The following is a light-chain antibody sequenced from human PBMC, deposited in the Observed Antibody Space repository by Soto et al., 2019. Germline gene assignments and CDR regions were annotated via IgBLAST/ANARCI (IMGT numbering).Light chain of an antibody. CDR2: GAS. CDR3: HQRQSWPRT. J-gene: IGKJ1*01. CDR1: QSVSGNY. V-gene: IGKV3D-20*02. Sequence: SVLTQSPDTLSLSPGERATLSCRVSQSVSGNYLAWYQQKPGQAPRLIIYGASSGATGIPARFSASGSGTDFTLTISDVQPEDFALYYCHQRQSWPRTFGQGTKVDIK.